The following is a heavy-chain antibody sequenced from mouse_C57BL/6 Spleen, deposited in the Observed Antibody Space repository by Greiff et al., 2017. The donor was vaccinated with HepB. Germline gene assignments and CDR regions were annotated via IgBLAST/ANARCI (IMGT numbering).Heavy chain of an antibody. CDR3: ERMYYYGSSYAMDY. D-gene: IGHD1-1*01. J-gene: IGHJ4*01. CDR1: GYTFTSYG. Sequence: VQLQQSGAELARPGASVKLSCKASGYTFTSYGISWVKQRTGQGLEWIGEIYPRSGNTYYNEKFKGKATLTADKSSSTAYMELRSLTSEDSAVYFCERMYYYGSSYAMDYWGQGTSVTVSS. CDR2: IYPRSGNT. V-gene: IGHV1-81*01.